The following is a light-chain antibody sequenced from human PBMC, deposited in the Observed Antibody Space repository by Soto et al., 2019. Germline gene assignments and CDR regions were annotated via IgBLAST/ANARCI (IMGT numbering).Light chain of an antibody. CDR2: DAA. CDR3: QQRSNWLT. V-gene: IGKV3-11*01. CDR1: QSVSSY. Sequence: EIVLTQSPATLSLSPGGRATLSCRASQSVSSYLAWYQQKPGQAPRLLIIDAAKTANGIPARFRGSGSGTDFTHTISSIAHEDFAYYYCQQRSNWLTFGGGTKVEIK. J-gene: IGKJ4*01.